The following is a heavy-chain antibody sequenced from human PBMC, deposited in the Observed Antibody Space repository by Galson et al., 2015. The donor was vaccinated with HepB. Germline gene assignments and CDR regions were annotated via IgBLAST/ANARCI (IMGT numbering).Heavy chain of an antibody. CDR1: GYTFTSYA. V-gene: IGHV1-3*01. D-gene: IGHD6-13*01. CDR3: AKVSLGYSSSYYYYYYYMDV. Sequence: SVKVSCKASGYTFTSYAMHWVRQAPGQRLEWMGWINAGNGTTKYPQKFQGRVTITRDTSASTAYMELSSLRSEDTAVYYCAKVSLGYSSSYYYYYYYMDVWGKGTTVTVSS. J-gene: IGHJ6*03. CDR2: INAGNGTT.